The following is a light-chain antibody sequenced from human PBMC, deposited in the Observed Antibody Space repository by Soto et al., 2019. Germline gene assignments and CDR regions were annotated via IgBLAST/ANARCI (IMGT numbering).Light chain of an antibody. CDR1: NSNLGAGYD. J-gene: IGLJ3*02. CDR3: QAFDYSLTDFV. Sequence: QSVLTQPPSVSGAPGQRVTISCTGNNSNLGAGYDVHWYQQLPGAAPKLVIFGNRTRPSGVPERFSGSKSGTSASLAITGIQAEDEADYYCQAFDYSLTDFVFGGGTKLTVL. CDR2: GNR. V-gene: IGLV1-40*01.